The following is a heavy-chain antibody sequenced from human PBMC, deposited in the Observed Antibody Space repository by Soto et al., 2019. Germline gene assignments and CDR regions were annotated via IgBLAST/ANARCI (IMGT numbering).Heavy chain of an antibody. CDR1: GGTFSSYA. CDR2: IIPIFGTA. J-gene: IGHJ4*02. CDR3: ASGDYYDSSGYYWFLVH. Sequence: QVQLVQSGAEVKKPGSSVKVSCKASGGTFSSYAISWVRQAPGQGLEWMGGIIPIFGTANYAQKFQGRVTITADESTSTADMELSSLRSEDTAVYYCASGDYYDSSGYYWFLVHWGQGTLVTVSS. D-gene: IGHD3-22*01. V-gene: IGHV1-69*01.